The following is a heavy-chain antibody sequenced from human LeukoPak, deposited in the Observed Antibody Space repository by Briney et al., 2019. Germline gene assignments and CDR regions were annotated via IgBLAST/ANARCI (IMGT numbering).Heavy chain of an antibody. CDR2: INQDGSEK. CDR1: GFTFSNHQ. J-gene: IGHJ4*02. Sequence: GGSLRLSCAGSGFTFSNHQMNWVRRAPGKGLEWVANINQDGSEKYYVDSVKGRFTISRDNAKNSLYLQMNSLRAEDTAVYYCARDKSYGDSEDYWGQGTLVTVSS. D-gene: IGHD4-17*01. V-gene: IGHV3-7*05. CDR3: ARDKSYGDSEDY.